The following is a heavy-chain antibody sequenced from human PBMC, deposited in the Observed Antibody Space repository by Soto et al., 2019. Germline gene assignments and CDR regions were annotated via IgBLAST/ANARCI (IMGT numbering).Heavy chain of an antibody. D-gene: IGHD6-13*01. V-gene: IGHV3-23*01. CDR2: VSASGGTA. Sequence: EVQLLESGGGLVQPGGSLRLSCAASGFTFSSYAMSWVRQAPGKGLEWVSAVSASGGTAYYADSVQGRFTISRDNSENTRYLQINSLRAEDTAMFYCAKERTSWHTWGFDNWGQGTLVTVSS. CDR1: GFTFSSYA. J-gene: IGHJ4*02. CDR3: AKERTSWHTWGFDN.